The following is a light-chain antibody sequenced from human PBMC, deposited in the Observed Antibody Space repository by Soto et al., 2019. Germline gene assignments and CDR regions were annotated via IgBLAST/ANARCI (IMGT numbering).Light chain of an antibody. CDR2: AAS. J-gene: IGKJ5*01. CDR1: QGISSY. CDR3: QQLSSYPLT. Sequence: DIQLTQSPSFLSASVGDRVTITCRASQGISSYLAWYQQKPGKVPKLLIYAASTLQSGVPSRFSGSGSGTEFTLTISSLQPEDFATYYCQQLSSYPLTFGQGTRLEIK. V-gene: IGKV1-9*01.